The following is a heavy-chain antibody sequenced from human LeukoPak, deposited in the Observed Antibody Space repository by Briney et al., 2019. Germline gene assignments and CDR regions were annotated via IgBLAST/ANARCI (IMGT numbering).Heavy chain of an antibody. V-gene: IGHV1-2*02. CDR2: INPNSGDT. D-gene: IGHD5-24*01. CDR1: GYTFTGYY. J-gene: IGHJ4*02. CDR3: VRGGDGDRRDFDF. Sequence: ASVKVSCKASGYTFTGYYMHWVRQAPGQGLEWMGWINPNSGDTNYAQNFHGRVTMTRDTSGSTVYMELNRLRSDDTAIYYCVRGGDGDRRDFDFWGQGTLVTVSS.